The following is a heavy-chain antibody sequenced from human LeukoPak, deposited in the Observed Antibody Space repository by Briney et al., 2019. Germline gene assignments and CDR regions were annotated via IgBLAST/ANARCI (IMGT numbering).Heavy chain of an antibody. D-gene: IGHD1-26*01. CDR1: GYTFTSYG. CDR3: ARASGSYDWFDP. J-gene: IGHJ5*02. CDR2: MNPNSGNT. Sequence: ASVKVSCKASGYTFTSYGISWVRQAPGQGLEWMGWMNPNSGNTGYAQKFQGRVTITRNTSISTAYMELSSLRSEDTAVYYCARASGSYDWFDPWGQGTLVTVSS. V-gene: IGHV1-8*03.